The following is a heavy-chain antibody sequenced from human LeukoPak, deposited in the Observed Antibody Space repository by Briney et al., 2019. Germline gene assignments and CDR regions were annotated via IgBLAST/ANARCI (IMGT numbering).Heavy chain of an antibody. CDR1: VGSFSGYY. CDR3: AGKAWWRRDARYYIDH. V-gene: IGHV4-34*01. CDR2: INQRGRT. J-gene: IGHJ4*02. D-gene: IGHD2-21*02. Sequence: PSETLSLTCAVYVGSFSGYYWSWIRQPPAKGLEWIVEINQRGRTNYNPSLKSRVTISLDTTKNQFSLKLSDLTAAGTAGYYCAGKAWWRRDARYYIDHRGQGTLVTVSS.